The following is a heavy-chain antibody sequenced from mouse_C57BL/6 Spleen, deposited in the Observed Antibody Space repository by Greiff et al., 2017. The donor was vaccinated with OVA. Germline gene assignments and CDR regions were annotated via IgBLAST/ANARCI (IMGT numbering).Heavy chain of an antibody. CDR2: IDPSDSET. CDR3: ARDGVTADYYAMDY. CDR1: GYTFTSYW. Sequence: QVQLQQPGAELVRPGSSVKLSCKASGYTFTSYWMHWVKQRPIQGLEWIGNIDPSDSETHYNQKFKDKATLTVDKSSSTAYMQLSSLTSEDSAVYYCARDGVTADYYAMDYWGQGTSVTVSS. J-gene: IGHJ4*01. D-gene: IGHD2-2*01. V-gene: IGHV1-52*01.